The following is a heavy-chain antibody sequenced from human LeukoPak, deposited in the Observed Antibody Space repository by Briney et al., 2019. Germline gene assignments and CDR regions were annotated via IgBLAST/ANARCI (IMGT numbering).Heavy chain of an antibody. D-gene: IGHD3-3*01. V-gene: IGHV3-30*01. CDR3: WREVVGKYYDFWSGYYSPKAFDY. CDR2: ISYDGSNK. J-gene: IGHJ4*02. Sequence: PGGSLRLSCAASGFTFSSYAMHWVRQAPGKGLEWVAVISYDGSNKYYADSVKGRFTISRDNSKNTLYLQMNSLRAEDTAVYYCWREVVGKYYDFWSGYYSPKAFDYWGQGTLVTVSS. CDR1: GFTFSSYA.